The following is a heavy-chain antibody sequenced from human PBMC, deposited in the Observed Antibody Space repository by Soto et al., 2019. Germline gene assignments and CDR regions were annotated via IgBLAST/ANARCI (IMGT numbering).Heavy chain of an antibody. Sequence: SETLSLTFTVSGGSISSVGYYWNWIRQQPGKGLEWIGYTYYSENTYYNPYLNSRITISADTSKNQFSLKLSSVTAADTAVYYRARLSSIGWPIDXWGQGTLVTVSX. CDR3: ARLSSIGWPIDX. J-gene: IGHJ4*02. CDR2: TYYSENT. V-gene: IGHV4-31*03. D-gene: IGHD6-19*01. CDR1: GGSISSVGYY.